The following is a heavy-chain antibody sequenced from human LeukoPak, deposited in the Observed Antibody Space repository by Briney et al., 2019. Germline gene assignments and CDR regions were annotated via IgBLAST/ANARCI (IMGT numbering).Heavy chain of an antibody. Sequence: SETLSLTCTVSDGSISSYYWSWIRQPPGKGLEWIGYIYYSGSTNYNPSLKSRVTISVDTSKNQFSLKLSSVTAADTAVYYCARGLDWFDPWGQGTLVTVSS. J-gene: IGHJ5*02. D-gene: IGHD3-9*01. CDR1: DGSISSYY. V-gene: IGHV4-59*01. CDR2: IYYSGST. CDR3: ARGLDWFDP.